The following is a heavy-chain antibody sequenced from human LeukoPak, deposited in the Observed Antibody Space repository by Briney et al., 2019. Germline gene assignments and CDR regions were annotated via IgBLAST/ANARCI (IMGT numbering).Heavy chain of an antibody. Sequence: SETVSLTCTVSGGSIGSYYWTWIRQPAGKGLEWIGRIHTSGTTNYNPSLKSRVTMSVDTSKNQFSLNLSSVTAADTAVYYCARVFSVAGTFDYWGQGTLVTVSS. CDR2: IHTSGTT. CDR3: ARVFSVAGTFDY. V-gene: IGHV4-4*07. J-gene: IGHJ4*02. D-gene: IGHD6-19*01. CDR1: GGSIGSYY.